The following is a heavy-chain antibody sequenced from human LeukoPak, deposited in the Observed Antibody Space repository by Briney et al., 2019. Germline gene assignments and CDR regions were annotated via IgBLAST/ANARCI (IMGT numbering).Heavy chain of an antibody. CDR3: AREVGS. Sequence: GGSLRLSCAASGFTVSDNYISWVRQAPGKGLKWVSVTCVSGNTYYADSVKGRFSISRDTSKNTLYLQMTSLRVEDSAVYYCAREVGSWGQGTLVIVSS. CDR2: TCVSGNT. J-gene: IGHJ5*02. D-gene: IGHD1-26*01. CDR1: GFTVSDNY. V-gene: IGHV3-66*01.